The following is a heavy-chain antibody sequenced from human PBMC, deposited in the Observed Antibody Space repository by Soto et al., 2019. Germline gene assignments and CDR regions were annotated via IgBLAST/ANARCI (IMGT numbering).Heavy chain of an antibody. CDR3: ARDRYCGSGSYNYFDS. CDR2: INAGNGDT. V-gene: IGHV1-3*01. Sequence: QVQLVQSGAEVKKPGASVKVSCKASGYTFTSYALHWVRRAPGQRLEWMGYINAGNGDTKYSQKFQGRVTITRDTSARTTYMELSSLRSEDTAVYYCARDRYCGSGSYNYFDSWGQGILVTVSS. J-gene: IGHJ4*02. D-gene: IGHD3-10*01. CDR1: GYTFTSYA.